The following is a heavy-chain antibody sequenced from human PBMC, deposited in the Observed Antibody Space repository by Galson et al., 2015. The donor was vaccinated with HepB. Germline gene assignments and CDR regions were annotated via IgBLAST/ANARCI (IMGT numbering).Heavy chain of an antibody. Sequence: SVKVSCKASGGTFSSYAISWVRQAPGQGLEWMGGIIPIFGTANYAQKFQGRVTITADESTSTAYMELSSLRSEDTAVYYCARRYCSSTSCYTPEDYYYYGMDVWGQGTTVTVSS. CDR2: IIPIFGTA. CDR3: ARRYCSSTSCYTPEDYYYYGMDV. D-gene: IGHD2-2*02. J-gene: IGHJ6*02. CDR1: GGTFSSYA. V-gene: IGHV1-69*13.